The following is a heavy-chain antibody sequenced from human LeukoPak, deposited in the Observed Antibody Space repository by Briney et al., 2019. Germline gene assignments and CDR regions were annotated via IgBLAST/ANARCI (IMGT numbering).Heavy chain of an antibody. D-gene: IGHD6-19*01. J-gene: IGHJ4*02. CDR3: ARTLGQWLVIVYFDY. V-gene: IGHV1-18*01. CDR2: ISAYNGNT. CDR1: GYTFTSYG. Sequence: ASVKVSCKASGYTFTSYGISWVRQAPGQGLEWMGWISAYNGNTNYAQKLQGRVTMTTDTSTSTAYMELRSLRSDDTAVYYCARTLGQWLVIVYFDYWGQGTLVTVSS.